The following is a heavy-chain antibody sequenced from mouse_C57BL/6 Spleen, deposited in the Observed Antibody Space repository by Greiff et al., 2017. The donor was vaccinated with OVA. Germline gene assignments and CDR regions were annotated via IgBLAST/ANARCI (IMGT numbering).Heavy chain of an antibody. CDR2: ISYSGST. CDR1: GYSITSGYD. V-gene: IGHV3-1*01. Sequence: EVQLQQSGPGMVKPSQSLSLTCTVTGYSITSGYDWHWIRHFPGNKLEWMGYISYSGSTNYNPSLKSRISITHDTSKNHFFLKLNSVTTEDTATYYCARAARDYAMDYWGQGTSVTVSS. J-gene: IGHJ4*01. CDR3: ARAARDYAMDY.